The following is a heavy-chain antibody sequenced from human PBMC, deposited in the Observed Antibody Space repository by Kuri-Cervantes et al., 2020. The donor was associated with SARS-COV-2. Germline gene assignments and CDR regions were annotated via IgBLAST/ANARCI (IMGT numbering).Heavy chain of an antibody. Sequence: KVSCKGSGYGFTSYWIGWVRQMPGKGLEWMGIIYPGDSDTRYSPSFQGQVTISADKSISTAYLQWSSLKASDTAMYYCARQNCSSTSCYTGPQGWFEPWGQGTLVTVSS. CDR2: IYPGDSDT. CDR3: ARQNCSSTSCYTGPQGWFEP. J-gene: IGHJ5*02. CDR1: GYGFTSYW. D-gene: IGHD2-2*02. V-gene: IGHV5-51*01.